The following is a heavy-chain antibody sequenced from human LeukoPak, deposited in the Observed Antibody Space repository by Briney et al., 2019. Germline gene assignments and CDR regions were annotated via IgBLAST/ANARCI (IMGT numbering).Heavy chain of an antibody. CDR1: GYSFTTYW. CDR2: IYPGDSDT. CDR3: ARHSDSSSWYRVGAFDI. Sequence: GESLQISCQGSGYSFTTYWIGWVRQMPGKGLEWMGIIYPGDSDTRYSPSFQGQVTISADKSITTAYLQWSSLKASDAAMYYCARHSDSSSWYRVGAFDIWGQGTMVTVSS. J-gene: IGHJ3*02. D-gene: IGHD6-13*01. V-gene: IGHV5-51*01.